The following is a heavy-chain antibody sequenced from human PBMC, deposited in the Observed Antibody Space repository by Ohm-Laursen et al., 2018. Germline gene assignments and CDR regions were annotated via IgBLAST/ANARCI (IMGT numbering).Heavy chain of an antibody. CDR3: AREGPRAISYYGSGSSDYYYYGLDV. CDR2: ISSSSGSI. D-gene: IGHD3-10*01. CDR1: GFIFSSYS. J-gene: IGHJ6*02. Sequence: GSLRLSCAAPGFIFSSYSMSWVRQAPGKGLEWVSSISSSSGSIYYADSMKGRFTISRDNAKNSLHLQMNSLRAEDTAVYYCAREGPRAISYYGSGSSDYYYYGLDVWGQGTTVTVSS. V-gene: IGHV3-21*01.